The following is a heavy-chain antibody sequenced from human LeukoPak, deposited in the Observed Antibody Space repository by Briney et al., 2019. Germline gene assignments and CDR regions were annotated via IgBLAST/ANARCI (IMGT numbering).Heavy chain of an antibody. Sequence: PGGSLRLSCAASGFTVSSNYMSWVRQAPGKGLEWVSVIYSGGSTYYADSVKGRFTISRDNSKNTLYLQMNSLRAEDTAVYYCARMPANYDSSGYYGAYYFDYWGQGTLVTVSS. J-gene: IGHJ4*02. V-gene: IGHV3-53*01. D-gene: IGHD3-22*01. CDR3: ARMPANYDSSGYYGAYYFDY. CDR2: IYSGGST. CDR1: GFTVSSNY.